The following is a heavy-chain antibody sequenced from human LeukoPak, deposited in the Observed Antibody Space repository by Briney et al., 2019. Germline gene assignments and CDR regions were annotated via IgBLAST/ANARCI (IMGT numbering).Heavy chain of an antibody. D-gene: IGHD3-10*01. Sequence: SETLSLTCTVSGGSISSNNYYWGWIRQPPGKGLEWIGTIHYSGITYYNPSLRSRVTISADTSKNQFSLRLTSVTAADTAVYNCARGPMVRGVITPGPYYYYGMDVWGQGTTATVSS. J-gene: IGHJ6*02. V-gene: IGHV4-39*07. CDR2: IHYSGIT. CDR1: GGSISSNNYY. CDR3: ARGPMVRGVITPGPYYYYGMDV.